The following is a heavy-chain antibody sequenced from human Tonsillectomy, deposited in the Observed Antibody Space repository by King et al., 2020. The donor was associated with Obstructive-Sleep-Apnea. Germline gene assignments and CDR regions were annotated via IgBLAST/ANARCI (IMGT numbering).Heavy chain of an antibody. D-gene: IGHD4-11*01. CDR1: GDSVSGDRVA. V-gene: IGHV6-1*01. CDR2: TYYRSRWYT. Sequence: VQLQQSGPGLVKPSQTLSLTCVISGDSVSGDRVAWNWIRQSPSRGLEWLGRTYYRSRWYTDDAESVQSRITSNPDTPKNQFSLRLKPVIPEDTAVYYCARDVDSAPFDYWGQGILVTVSS. J-gene: IGHJ4*02. CDR3: ARDVDSAPFDY.